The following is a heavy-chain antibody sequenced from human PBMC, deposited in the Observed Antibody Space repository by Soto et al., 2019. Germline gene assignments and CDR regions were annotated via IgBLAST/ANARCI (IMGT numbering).Heavy chain of an antibody. CDR3: VRDRGYTGYDLEY. Sequence: PGGSLRLCCAASDFTFDDYAMHWVRQTPGKGLEWVSDISWNSGSIGFADSVKGRFTISRDNAKNSLYLQMNSLRDEDTAVYYCVRDRGYTGYDLEYWGQGTLVTVSS. V-gene: IGHV3-9*01. J-gene: IGHJ4*02. CDR1: DFTFDDYA. CDR2: ISWNSGSI. D-gene: IGHD5-12*01.